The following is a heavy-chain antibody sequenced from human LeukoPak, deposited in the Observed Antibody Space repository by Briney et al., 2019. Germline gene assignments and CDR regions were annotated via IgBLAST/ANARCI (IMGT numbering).Heavy chain of an antibody. J-gene: IGHJ5*02. CDR2: VNAGNGNT. V-gene: IGHV1-3*01. D-gene: IGHD3-22*01. CDR3: ARIDTPSSGYQT. Sequence: ASVKVSCKASGGTFTSYAIHWVRQAPGQRLEWMGWVNAGNGNTKYSQKFQGRVTITRDTSASTAYMELSSLRSEDTAVYYCARIDTPSSGYQTWGQGTLVTVSS. CDR1: GGTFTSYA.